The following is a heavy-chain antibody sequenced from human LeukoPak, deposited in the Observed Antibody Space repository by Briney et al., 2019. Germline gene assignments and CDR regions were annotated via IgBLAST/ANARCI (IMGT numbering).Heavy chain of an antibody. Sequence: SETLSLTCAVYGGSFSGYYWGWIRQPPGKGLEWIGSIYYSGSTYYNPSLKSRVTISVDTSKNQFSLKLSSVTAADTAVYYCANLQRSGSSSWYWRGYYYYGMDVWGQGTTVTVSS. J-gene: IGHJ6*02. D-gene: IGHD6-13*01. CDR3: ANLQRSGSSSWYWRGYYYYGMDV. CDR1: GGSFSGYY. CDR2: IYYSGST. V-gene: IGHV4-39*01.